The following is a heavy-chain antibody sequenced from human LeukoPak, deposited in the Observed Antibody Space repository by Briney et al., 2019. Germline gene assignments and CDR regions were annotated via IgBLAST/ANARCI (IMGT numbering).Heavy chain of an antibody. CDR2: VNFSGTT. Sequence: SETLCLTCAVSGCSMTGSRYCWVWMRQSPGKGLEWIGSVNFSGTTYYNPSVQSRLTISMDTSTNQFSLTLSAVTATDTAVYYCARQDAVLDGYNSDDWDYFDYWGQGTLVTVSP. D-gene: IGHD5-24*01. CDR3: ARQDAVLDGYNSDDWDYFDY. J-gene: IGHJ4*02. V-gene: IGHV4-39*01. CDR1: GCSMTGSRYC.